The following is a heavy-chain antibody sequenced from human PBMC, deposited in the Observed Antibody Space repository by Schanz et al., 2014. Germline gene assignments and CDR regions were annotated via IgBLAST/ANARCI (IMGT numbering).Heavy chain of an antibody. J-gene: IGHJ4*02. Sequence: QVQLVQSGAEVKKPGSSVKVSCQAFGDTFSKYNIMWVRQVPGQGLEWMGWISPYNGNTNYAQKLQGRVTMTTDTSTSTAYMELRSLRSDDTAVYYCARGGYSSGWYDRDIAHFDYWGQGTLVNVSS. CDR2: ISPYNGNT. CDR3: ARGGYSSGWYDRDIAHFDY. D-gene: IGHD6-19*01. CDR1: GDTFSKYN. V-gene: IGHV1-18*04.